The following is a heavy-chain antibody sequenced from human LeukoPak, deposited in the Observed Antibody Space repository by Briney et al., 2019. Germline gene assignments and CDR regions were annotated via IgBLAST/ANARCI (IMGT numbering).Heavy chain of an antibody. CDR3: ARANGGDYYDSSTNWFDP. CDR1: GGSISSGGYY. Sequence: PSQTLSLTCTVSGGSISSGGYYWSWIRQHPGKGLEWIGYIYYSGSTYYNPSPKSRVTISVDTSKNQFSLKLSSVTAADTAVYYCARANGGDYYDSSTNWFDPWGQGTLVTVSS. J-gene: IGHJ5*02. V-gene: IGHV4-31*03. CDR2: IYYSGST. D-gene: IGHD3-22*01.